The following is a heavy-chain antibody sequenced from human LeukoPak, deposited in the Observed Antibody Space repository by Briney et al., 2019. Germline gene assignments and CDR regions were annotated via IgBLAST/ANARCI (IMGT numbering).Heavy chain of an antibody. J-gene: IGHJ4*02. V-gene: IGHV1-2*02. Sequence: GASVKVSCKASGYTFTGYYMHWVRQAPGQGLEWMGWINPNSGGTKYAQKFQGRVTMTRDTSVSTVYMELSRLRSDDTAVYYCARDLSNWNYASLVDYWGQGTLVTVSS. CDR2: INPNSGGT. CDR3: ARDLSNWNYASLVDY. D-gene: IGHD1-7*01. CDR1: GYTFTGYY.